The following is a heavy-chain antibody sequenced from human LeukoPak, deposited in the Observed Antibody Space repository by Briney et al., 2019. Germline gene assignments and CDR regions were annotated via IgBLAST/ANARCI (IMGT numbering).Heavy chain of an antibody. CDR3: TRATGGISDY. CDR1: GDSVSSNSVS. J-gene: IGHJ4*02. D-gene: IGHD2-15*01. CDR2: TYYRSKWFN. V-gene: IGHV6-1*01. Sequence: SQTLSLTCAISGDSVSSNSVSWNWIRQSPSRGLEWLGRTYYRSKWFNEYAVSVRGRITINPDTAMNHFSLQLHSVTPEDMAMYYCTRATGGISDYWGQGTLVTVSS.